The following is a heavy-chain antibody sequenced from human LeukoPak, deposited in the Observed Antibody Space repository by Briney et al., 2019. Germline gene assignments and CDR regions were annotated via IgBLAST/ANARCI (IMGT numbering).Heavy chain of an antibody. J-gene: IGHJ5*02. Sequence: ASVKLSCKASGYTFTGYYMHWVRQAPGQGLEWMGWINPNSGGTNYAQKFQGRVTMTRDTSISTAYMELSRLRSDDTAVYYCLGYCSGGSCYGEFDPWGQGTLVTVSS. CDR3: LGYCSGGSCYGEFDP. CDR2: INPNSGGT. CDR1: GYTFTGYY. V-gene: IGHV1-2*02. D-gene: IGHD2-15*01.